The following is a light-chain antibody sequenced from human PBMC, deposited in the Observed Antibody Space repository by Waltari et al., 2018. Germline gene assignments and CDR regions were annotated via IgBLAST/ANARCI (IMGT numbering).Light chain of an antibody. Sequence: HSALTQPRSVSGSPGQPVTISCTGTSSDVGGYDSVSWYQQHPGKAPKLMIYDVNKRPSGVPDRLSGSKSGNTAFLTISGLQGEDEADYYCCSFAGSPPYVFGTGTKVTVL. V-gene: IGLV2-11*01. J-gene: IGLJ1*01. CDR2: DVN. CDR3: CSFAGSPPYV. CDR1: SSDVGGYDS.